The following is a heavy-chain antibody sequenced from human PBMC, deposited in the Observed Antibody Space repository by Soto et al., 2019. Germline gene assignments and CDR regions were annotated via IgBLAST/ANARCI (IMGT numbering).Heavy chain of an antibody. CDR2: ISGSGGST. D-gene: IGHD2-15*01. CDR1: GFTFSSYA. V-gene: IGHV3-23*01. J-gene: IGHJ5*02. Sequence: GGSLRLSCAASGFTFSSYAMSWVRQAPGKGLEWVSAISGSGGSTYYADSVKDRFTISRDNSKNTLYLQMNSLRAEDTAVYYCAKDVPIVVVVAATPGWFDPWGQGTLVTVSS. CDR3: AKDVPIVVVVAATPGWFDP.